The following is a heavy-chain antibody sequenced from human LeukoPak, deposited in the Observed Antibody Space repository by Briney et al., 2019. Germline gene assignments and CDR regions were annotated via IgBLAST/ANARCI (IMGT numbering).Heavy chain of an antibody. CDR3: ARGRSPDY. Sequence: SETLSLTCAVYGGSFSGYYWSWIRQPPGKGLEWIGEINHSGSTNYNPSLKSRVTISVDTSKNQFSLKLSSVTAADTAVYYCARGRSPDYWGQGTLVTVSS. CDR1: GGSFSGYY. J-gene: IGHJ4*02. D-gene: IGHD2-15*01. CDR2: INHSGST. V-gene: IGHV4-34*01.